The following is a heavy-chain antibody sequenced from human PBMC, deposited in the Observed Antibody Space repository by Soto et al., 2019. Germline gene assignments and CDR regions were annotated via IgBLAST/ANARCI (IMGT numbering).Heavy chain of an antibody. Sequence: GSLRLSCAASGFIFNEYGMHWVRQAPGKGLEWVAVIWYDGSNKYYADSVKGRFTFSRDNSKNTMSLQMNSLRVEDTAIYYCARWGCSGSNCNLNQRSFDLWGQGTLVTVSS. CDR2: IWYDGSNK. V-gene: IGHV3-33*01. CDR1: GFIFNEYG. CDR3: ARWGCSGSNCNLNQRSFDL. J-gene: IGHJ4*02. D-gene: IGHD2-15*01.